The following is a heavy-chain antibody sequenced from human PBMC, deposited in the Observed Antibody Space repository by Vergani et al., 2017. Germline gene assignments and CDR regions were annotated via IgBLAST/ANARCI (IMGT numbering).Heavy chain of an antibody. D-gene: IGHD2-21*01. Sequence: QVQLVQSGAEVKKPGASVKVSCKASGYTFTGYYMHWVRQAPGQGLEWMGWINPNSGGTNYAQKFQGRVTMTRDTSISTAYMELNSLRAEDTAVYYCAKFRGPMYYFDYWGQGTLVTVSS. CDR2: INPNSGGT. CDR1: GYTFTGYY. V-gene: IGHV1-2*02. J-gene: IGHJ4*02. CDR3: AKFRGPMYYFDY.